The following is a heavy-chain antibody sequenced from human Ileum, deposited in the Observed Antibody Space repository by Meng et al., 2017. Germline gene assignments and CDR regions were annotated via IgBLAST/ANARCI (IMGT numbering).Heavy chain of an antibody. J-gene: IGHJ4*02. CDR1: GASISSGHW. V-gene: IGHV4-4*02. CDR2: MYPSGTT. D-gene: IGHD6-19*01. CDR3: ARHIAVSGTRGFDS. Sequence: VHRRQPCPRPVRPSQTLSLTCAVSGASISSGHWWSWVRQPPGKGLEWIGEMYPSGTTNYNPSLKSRVTISMDTSKNQLSLKLSSVTAADTAVYYCARHIAVSGTRGFDSWGQGTLVTVSS.